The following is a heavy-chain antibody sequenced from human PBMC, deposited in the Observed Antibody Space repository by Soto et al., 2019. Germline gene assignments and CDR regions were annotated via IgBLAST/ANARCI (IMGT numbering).Heavy chain of an antibody. V-gene: IGHV5-51*01. D-gene: IGHD7-27*01. CDR1: GYSFTSYW. CDR2: IYPGDSDT. CDR3: ARNLNWGADAFDV. Sequence: RGESLKISCKGSGYSFTSYWIGWVRQMPGKGLEWMGIIYPGDSDTRYSPSFEGQVTISADKSISTAYLLWRSLKASDTAMYYCARNLNWGADAFDVWGQGTLVTVSS. J-gene: IGHJ3*01.